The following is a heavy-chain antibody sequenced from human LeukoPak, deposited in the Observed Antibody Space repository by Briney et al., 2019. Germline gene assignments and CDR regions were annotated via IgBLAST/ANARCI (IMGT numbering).Heavy chain of an antibody. J-gene: IGHJ3*02. CDR2: SILILGIA. D-gene: IGHD3-10*01. V-gene: IGHV1-69*04. CDR3: TKERVYYFGAGGEADAFDI. Sequence: ASVKVSCKASGGSFTTYAISWVRQPPGQGQGWVGRSILILGIANDAQKFQGRCTITADKSTCTANMELSSLRSEDTAVYYCTKERVYYFGAGGEADAFDISGEGKLVTVSS. CDR1: GGSFTTYA.